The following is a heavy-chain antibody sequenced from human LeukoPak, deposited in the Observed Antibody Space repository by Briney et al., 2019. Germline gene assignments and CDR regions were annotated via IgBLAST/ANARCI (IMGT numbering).Heavy chain of an antibody. D-gene: IGHD1-1*01. V-gene: IGHV3-23*01. J-gene: IGHJ4*02. Sequence: GGSLRLSCAASGFTFSSSAMSWVRQAPGKGLEWVSAISGSGGNTYYADSVKGRFTISRDNSKNTLYLQMNSLRAEDTAVYYCAKGPGFNFFEYWGQGILVTVSS. CDR2: ISGSGGNT. CDR3: AKGPGFNFFEY. CDR1: GFTFSSSA.